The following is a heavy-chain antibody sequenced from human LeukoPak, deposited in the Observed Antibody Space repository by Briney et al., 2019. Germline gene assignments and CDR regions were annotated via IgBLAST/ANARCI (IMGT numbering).Heavy chain of an antibody. CDR2: LIPIFDTA. J-gene: IGHJ5*02. CDR3: ARDPFGTVWFGEFPFDP. V-gene: IGHV1-69*13. D-gene: IGHD3-10*01. Sequence: SVKVSCKASGGTFSSYAISWVRQAPGQGLEWMGGLIPIFDTANYAQKFQGRVTITADESTSTAYMELRSLRSDDTAVYYCARDPFGTVWFGEFPFDPWGQGTLVTVSS. CDR1: GGTFSSYA.